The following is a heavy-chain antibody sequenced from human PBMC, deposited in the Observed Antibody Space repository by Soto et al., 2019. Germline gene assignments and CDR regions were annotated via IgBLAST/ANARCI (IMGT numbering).Heavy chain of an antibody. J-gene: IGHJ5*02. Sequence: ASVKVSCKASGYTFTSYAMHWVRQAPGQRLEWMGWINAGNGNTKYSQKFQGRVTITRDTSASTAYMELSSLRSEDTAVYYCARDQDLPIGFWSNNWFDPWGQGTLVTVFS. CDR2: INAGNGNT. D-gene: IGHD3-3*01. CDR3: ARDQDLPIGFWSNNWFDP. CDR1: GYTFTSYA. V-gene: IGHV1-3*01.